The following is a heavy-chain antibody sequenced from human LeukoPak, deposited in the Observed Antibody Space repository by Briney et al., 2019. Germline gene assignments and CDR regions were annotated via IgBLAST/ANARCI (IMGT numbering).Heavy chain of an antibody. CDR1: GFTFSSYW. V-gene: IGHV3-74*01. J-gene: IGHJ3*02. CDR2: INSDGSST. Sequence: GGSLRLSCAASGFTFSSYWMHWVRQAPGKGLVWVSRINSDGSSTSYADSVKGRFTNSRGNAKNTLYLQMNSLRAEDTAVYYCARDQVGAGQAVAFDIWGQGTMVTVSS. D-gene: IGHD1-26*01. CDR3: ARDQVGAGQAVAFDI.